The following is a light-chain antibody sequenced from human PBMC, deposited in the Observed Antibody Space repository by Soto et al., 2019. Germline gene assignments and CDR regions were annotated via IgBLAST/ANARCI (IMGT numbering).Light chain of an antibody. Sequence: EIVLTQSPATLSLSPGERATLSCRASQSVSSYLAWYQQKPGQAPRLLIYDASNRATGIPARFSSLEPEDFAVYYCQQRSNWPFLTFGGGTKVEIK. J-gene: IGKJ4*01. CDR1: QSVSSY. V-gene: IGKV3-11*01. CDR2: DAS. CDR3: QQRSNWPFLT.